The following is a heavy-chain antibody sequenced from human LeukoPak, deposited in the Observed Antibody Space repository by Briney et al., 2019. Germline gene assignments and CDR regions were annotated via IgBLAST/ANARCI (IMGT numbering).Heavy chain of an antibody. V-gene: IGHV3-23*01. J-gene: IGHJ4*02. CDR3: AKDLYSGSPGNPFDY. CDR1: GFTFSSYA. Sequence: PGGSLRLSCAASGFTFSSYAMSWVRQAPGKGLEWVSAISGSGGSTYYADSVKGRSTISRDNSKNTLYLQMNSLRVEDTAVYYCAKDLYSGSPGNPFDYWGQGTLVTVSS. CDR2: ISGSGGST. D-gene: IGHD1-26*01.